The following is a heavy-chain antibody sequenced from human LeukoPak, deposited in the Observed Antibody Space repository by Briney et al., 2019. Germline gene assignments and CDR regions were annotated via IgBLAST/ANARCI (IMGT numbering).Heavy chain of an antibody. J-gene: IGHJ4*02. V-gene: IGHV1-2*02. CDR2: LNPDSGAT. CDR1: GYTFTNYY. Sequence: ASVKVSCKASGYTFTNYYMHWVRQAPGQGLEWLGWLNPDSGATHYAQKLQGRVTMTRDTSISTAYLELSRLRYDDTAVYYCTNLADNWGQGTLVTVSS. CDR3: TNLADN.